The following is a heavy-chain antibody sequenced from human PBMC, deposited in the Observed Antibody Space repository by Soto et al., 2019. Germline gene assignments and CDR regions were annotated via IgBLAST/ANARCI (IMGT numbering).Heavy chain of an antibody. Sequence: EVSLAESGGGLGKPGGSLRLSCVASGFIFSDYSMNWVRQAPGKGLEWVAAISSSGGHTFYADSVKGRFTISRDNPKSSVFLQMSSLGGEDTAVYWCASLVGRSNFDSWGQGTLVTVSS. D-gene: IGHD3-10*01. CDR2: ISSSGGHT. CDR1: GFIFSDYS. V-gene: IGHV3-21*06. CDR3: ASLVGRSNFDS. J-gene: IGHJ4*02.